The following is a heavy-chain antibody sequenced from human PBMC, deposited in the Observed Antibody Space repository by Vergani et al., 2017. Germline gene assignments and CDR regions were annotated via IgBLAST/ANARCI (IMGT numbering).Heavy chain of an antibody. J-gene: IGHJ6*02. CDR3: ARIAAAVNYYYYYGMDV. CDR1: GYSISSGYY. CDR2: IYHSGST. V-gene: IGHV4-38-2*01. Sequence: QVQLQESGPGLVKPSETLSLTCAVSGYSISSGYYWGWIRQPPGKGLEWIGSIYHSGSTYYNPSLKSRVTISVDTSKNQFSLKLSSVTAADTAVYYCARIAAAVNYYYYYGMDVWGQGTTVTVSS. D-gene: IGHD6-13*01.